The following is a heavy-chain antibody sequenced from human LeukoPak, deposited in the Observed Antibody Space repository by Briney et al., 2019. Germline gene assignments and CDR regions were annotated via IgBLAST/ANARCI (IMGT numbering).Heavy chain of an antibody. V-gene: IGHV3-74*01. CDR3: ARPPPYCGGDCYRFDY. Sequence: GGSLRLSCAASGFTFSNYWVHWVRQAPGKGLVWVSRINSDGSGTSYADSVKGRFTISRDNAKNTLSLQMNRLRAEDTAVYYCARPPPYCGGDCYRFDYWGQGTLVTVSS. CDR1: GFTFSNYW. J-gene: IGHJ4*02. D-gene: IGHD2-21*02. CDR2: INSDGSGT.